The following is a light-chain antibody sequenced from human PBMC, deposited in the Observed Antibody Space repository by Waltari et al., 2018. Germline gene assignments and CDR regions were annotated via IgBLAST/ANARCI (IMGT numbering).Light chain of an antibody. CDR3: QQYYSTPYT. Sequence: DIVMTQSPDSLAVSLGERATINCKSSQNVLYSSNNKNYLAWYQQKPGQSPNLLIYWASTRESGVPDRFSGSGSGTDFTLTISSLPAEDVAVYYCQQYYSTPYTFGQGTKLEIK. V-gene: IGKV4-1*01. J-gene: IGKJ2*01. CDR2: WAS. CDR1: QNVLYSSNNKNY.